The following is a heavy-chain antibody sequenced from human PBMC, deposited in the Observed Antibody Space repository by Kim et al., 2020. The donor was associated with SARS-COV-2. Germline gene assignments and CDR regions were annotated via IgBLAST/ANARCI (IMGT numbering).Heavy chain of an antibody. CDR3: ARDGDLYSSGKDAFDI. V-gene: IGHV3-7*01. D-gene: IGHD6-19*01. Sequence: GGSLRLSCAVSGFTFSSYWMTWVRQAPGKGLEWVANIKQDGNQKYYVDSVKGRFTISRDNAKNSLYLQKNSLRAEETAVYYCARDGDLYSSGKDAFDIWGQGTMVTVSS. J-gene: IGHJ3*02. CDR1: GFTFSSYW. CDR2: IKQDGNQK.